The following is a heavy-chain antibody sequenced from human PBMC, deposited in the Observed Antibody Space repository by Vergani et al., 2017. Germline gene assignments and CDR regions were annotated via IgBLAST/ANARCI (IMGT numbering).Heavy chain of an antibody. CDR1: GFTFSHYS. CDR2: ISGSGGST. V-gene: IGHV3-23*04. D-gene: IGHD3-16*01. Sequence: EVQMVESGGGLVKPGGSLRLSCVASGFTFSHYSMNWVRQAPGKGLEWVSAISGSGGSTYYADSVKGRFTISRDNSKNTLYLQMNSLRAEDTAVYYCAKDQEYDYVWGTDSGVDYWGQGTLVTVSS. CDR3: AKDQEYDYVWGTDSGVDY. J-gene: IGHJ4*02.